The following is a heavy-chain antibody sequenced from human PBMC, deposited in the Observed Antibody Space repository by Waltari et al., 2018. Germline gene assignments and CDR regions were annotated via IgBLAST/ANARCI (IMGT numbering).Heavy chain of an antibody. V-gene: IGHV3-30*02. J-gene: IGHJ3*02. CDR1: GFTFSSYG. Sequence: QVQLVESGGGVVQPGGSLRLSCAASGFTFSSYGMHWVRQAPGKGLEWVAFIRYDGSNKYYADSVKGRFTISRDNSKNTLYLQMNSLRAEDTAVYYCAKESIAAAAGLDAFDIWGQGTMVTVSS. D-gene: IGHD6-13*01. CDR2: IRYDGSNK. CDR3: AKESIAAAAGLDAFDI.